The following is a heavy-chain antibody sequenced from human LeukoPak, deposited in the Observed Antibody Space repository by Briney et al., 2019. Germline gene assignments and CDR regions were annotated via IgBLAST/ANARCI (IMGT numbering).Heavy chain of an antibody. CDR2: ISWNSGSI. V-gene: IGHV3-9*01. CDR1: GFTFDDYA. J-gene: IGHJ5*02. CDR3: AKDRDSSSSGWFDP. Sequence: GGSLRLSCAASGFTFDDYAMHWVRQAPGKGLEWVSGISWNSGSIGYADSVKGRFTISRDNSKNTLYLQMNSLRAEDTAVYHCAKDRDSSSSGWFDPWGQGTLVTVSS. D-gene: IGHD6-6*01.